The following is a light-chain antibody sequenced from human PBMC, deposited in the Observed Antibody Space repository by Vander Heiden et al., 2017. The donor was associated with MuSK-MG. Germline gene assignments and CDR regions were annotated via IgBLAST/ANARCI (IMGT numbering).Light chain of an antibody. CDR3: WSYGGSSTDWV. V-gene: IGLV2-23*02. J-gene: IGLJ3*02. CDR2: DVS. CDR1: SRDVGRYNL. Sequence: HSALTQGASVAVSPGQSIARSFFGASRDVGRYNLASCLQHHRGKAPKLLMYDVSKRPSAVSNRFSCSKSGTPASPPITGLQAEDEADYYCWSYGGSSTDWVFGGGTKLTVL.